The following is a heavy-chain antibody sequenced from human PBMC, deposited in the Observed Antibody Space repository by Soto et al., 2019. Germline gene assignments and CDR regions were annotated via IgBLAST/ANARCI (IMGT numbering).Heavy chain of an antibody. J-gene: IGHJ4*02. CDR1: GFPFSTYI. D-gene: IGHD3-9*01. CDR2: ITGDGGT. CDR3: AHRTGFDY. Sequence: GGSLRLSCAASGFPFSTYIMSWVRQAPGKGLEWVSSITGDGGTYYADSVEGRFTISRDNSKNTVSLQINNLRAEDTAVYYCAHRTGFDYWGQGALVTVSS. V-gene: IGHV3-23*01.